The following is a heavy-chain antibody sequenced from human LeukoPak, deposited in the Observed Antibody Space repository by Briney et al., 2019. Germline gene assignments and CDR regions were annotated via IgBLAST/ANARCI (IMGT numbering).Heavy chain of an antibody. J-gene: IGHJ4*02. Sequence: GGSLRLSCAASGFSFSTYPMTWVRRAPRKGLEWVSSISSSSSSLYYADSVKGRFTISRDNAWNSLYLQMSGLRVEDTAVYYCAREFGYNKRIDSWGQRILVTVSS. V-gene: IGHV3-21*01. D-gene: IGHD5-12*01. CDR2: ISSSSSSL. CDR1: GFSFSTYP. CDR3: AREFGYNKRIDS.